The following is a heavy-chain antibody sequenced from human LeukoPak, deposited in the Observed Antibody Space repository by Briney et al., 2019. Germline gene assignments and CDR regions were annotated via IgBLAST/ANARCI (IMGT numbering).Heavy chain of an antibody. D-gene: IGHD2-15*01. J-gene: IGHJ4*02. CDR1: GYTFTGYY. CDR3: AKGSGDY. V-gene: IGHV1-2*06. CDR2: INPNSGGT. Sequence: GASVKVSFKASGYTFTGYYMHWVGQAGGQGREWMGRINPNSGGTNYAQKFQGRVTMTRDTSISTAYMELSRLRSDDTAVYYCAKGSGDYWGQGTRVTVSS.